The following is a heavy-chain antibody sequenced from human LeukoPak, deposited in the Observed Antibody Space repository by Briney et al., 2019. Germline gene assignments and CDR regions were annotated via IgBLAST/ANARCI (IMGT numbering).Heavy chain of an antibody. CDR2: ISWNSGSI. J-gene: IGHJ4*02. CDR3: ARVDCSSTSCYLDY. Sequence: GRSLRLSCAASGFTFDDYAMHWVRQAPGKGLEWVSGISWNSGSIGYADSVKGRFTISRDNAKNSLYLQMNSLRAEDTALYYCARVDCSSTSCYLDYWGQGTLVTVSS. CDR1: GFTFDDYA. V-gene: IGHV3-9*01. D-gene: IGHD2-2*01.